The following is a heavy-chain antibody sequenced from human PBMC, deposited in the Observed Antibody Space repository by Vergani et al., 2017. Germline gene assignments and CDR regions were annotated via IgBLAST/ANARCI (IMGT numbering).Heavy chain of an antibody. D-gene: IGHD3-16*02. V-gene: IGHV1-3*01. Sequence: QVHLVQPGAEVKKPGASVKVSCKASGYTSTSYAMHWLRQAPGQRLEWMGWINAGNGNTKYSQKFQGRVTITRDTSASTAYMELSSLGSEDTAVYYCAREGFYDYVWGSDRRRGGYYFDYWGQGTLVTVSS. J-gene: IGHJ4*02. CDR1: GYTSTSYA. CDR3: AREGFYDYVWGSDRRRGGYYFDY. CDR2: INAGNGNT.